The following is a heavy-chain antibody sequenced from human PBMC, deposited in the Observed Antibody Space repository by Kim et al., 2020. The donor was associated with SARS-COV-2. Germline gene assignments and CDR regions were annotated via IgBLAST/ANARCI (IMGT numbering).Heavy chain of an antibody. CDR2: GNT. D-gene: IGHD1-20*01. Sequence: GNTDIGQKIQDRLIMTSDTSTSTAYMELTNMTSEDTALYFCARGITEGFDYWGQGTLVTVSS. V-gene: IGHV1-8*01. J-gene: IGHJ4*02. CDR3: ARGITEGFDY.